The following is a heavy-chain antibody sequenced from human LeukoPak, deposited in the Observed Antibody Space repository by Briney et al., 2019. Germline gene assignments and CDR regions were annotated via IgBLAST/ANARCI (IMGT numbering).Heavy chain of an antibody. CDR1: GYTFTGYY. J-gene: IGHJ4*02. CDR2: INPNSGGT. Sequence: ASVKVSCKASGYTFTGYYMHWVRQAPGQGLEWMGWINPNSGGTNYAQKFQGRVTMTRDTSISTAYMELSRPRSDDTAVYYCARGLLATARSKDYWGQGTLVTVSS. V-gene: IGHV1-2*02. D-gene: IGHD5-12*01. CDR3: ARGLLATARSKDY.